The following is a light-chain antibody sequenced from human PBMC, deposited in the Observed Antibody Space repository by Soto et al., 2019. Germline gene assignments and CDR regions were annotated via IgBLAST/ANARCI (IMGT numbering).Light chain of an antibody. CDR3: QQYNDWPKT. J-gene: IGKJ1*01. CDR2: GAS. V-gene: IGKV3-15*01. CDR1: QSIGSN. Sequence: IVWTQSPGTLSLSPGDRAPLPCTASQSIGSNYLAWYQQKPGQAPRLRSYGASPRATDIPARLSGSGSGTEFTRTISSLQSEDVAVDHCQQYNDWPKTVGHGTKVEIK.